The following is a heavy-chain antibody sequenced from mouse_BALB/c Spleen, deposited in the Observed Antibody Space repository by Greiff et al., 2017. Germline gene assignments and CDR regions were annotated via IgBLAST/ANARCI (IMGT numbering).Heavy chain of an antibody. CDR1: GYSFTGYF. J-gene: IGHJ2*01. CDR2: INPYNGDT. CDR3: ARTIHYYGYFDY. D-gene: IGHD1-2*01. V-gene: IGHV1-20*02. Sequence: VQLQQSGPELVKPGASVKISCKATGYSFTGYFMNWVMQSHGKSLEWIGRINPYNGDTCYNQKFKGEATLTVDKSSSTAHMELRSLASEDSAVYYCARTIHYYGYFDYWGQGTTLTVSS.